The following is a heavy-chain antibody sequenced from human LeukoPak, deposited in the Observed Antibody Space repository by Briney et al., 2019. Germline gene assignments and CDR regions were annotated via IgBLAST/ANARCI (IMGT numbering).Heavy chain of an antibody. V-gene: IGHV3-20*04. CDR1: GFTFDDYG. CDR2: INWNGGST. J-gene: IGHJ4*02. Sequence: GGSLRLSCAASGFTFDDYGMSWVRQAPGKGLEWVSGINWNGGSTGYADSVEGRFTISRDNAKNSLYLQMNSLRAEDTAVYYCAKDKVGATTGGYYLDYWGQGTLVTVSS. CDR3: AKDKVGATTGGYYLDY. D-gene: IGHD1-26*01.